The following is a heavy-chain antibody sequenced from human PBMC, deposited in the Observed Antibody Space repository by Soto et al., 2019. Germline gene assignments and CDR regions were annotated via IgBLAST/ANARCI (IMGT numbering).Heavy chain of an antibody. CDR1: GWSFSGHS. CDR3: STRAYDTNGYYRFDH. J-gene: IGHJ4*03. V-gene: IGHV4-34*01. CDR2: INHSGRV. D-gene: IGHD3-22*01. Sequence: TXETLSLTCAVYGWSFSGHSWTWIRQSPGKGLEWIGDINHSGRVNYSPSPKSRVTISLDTSKNQFSLTLSAVTAADTAMYYCSTRAYDTNGYYRFDHWGQGALVTVSS.